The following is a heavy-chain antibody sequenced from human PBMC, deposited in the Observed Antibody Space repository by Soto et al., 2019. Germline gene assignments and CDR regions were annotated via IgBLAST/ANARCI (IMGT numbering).Heavy chain of an antibody. J-gene: IGHJ4*02. CDR3: VLLAAFDH. Sequence: GASVKVSCKASGYTFTSYNINWVRQAPGQGLEWVAGSNANSGNSDHAQKFQGRLTVTRDPSISRAYMELSSLRSDDTAVYYCVLLAAFDHWGPGTLVTVSS. CDR1: GYTFTSYN. V-gene: IGHV1-8*01. D-gene: IGHD3-10*01. CDR2: SNANSGNS.